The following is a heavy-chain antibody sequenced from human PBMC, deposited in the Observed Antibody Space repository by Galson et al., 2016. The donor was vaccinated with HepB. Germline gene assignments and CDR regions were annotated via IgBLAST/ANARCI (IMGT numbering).Heavy chain of an antibody. CDR1: GFTFSNYG. V-gene: IGHV3-30*19. Sequence: SLRLSCAASGFTFSNYGIHWVRQAPGRGLEWVGVISHDGSNQYYVDSVKGRFTISRDNSKNAMYLQMSSLRAEDTAVYYCARDRSYSNYNFDYWGQGTLVTVSA. CDR3: ARDRSYSNYNFDY. D-gene: IGHD4-11*01. J-gene: IGHJ4*02. CDR2: ISHDGSNQ.